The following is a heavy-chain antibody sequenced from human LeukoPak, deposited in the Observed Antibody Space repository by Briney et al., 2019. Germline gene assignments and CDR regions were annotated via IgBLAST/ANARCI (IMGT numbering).Heavy chain of an antibody. J-gene: IGHJ4*02. CDR2: ISWNSGSI. D-gene: IGHD3-22*01. CDR3: ARGGSGYYWAFDC. Sequence: GGSLRLSCAASGYTFDDYAMHWVRQAPGKGLEWVSGISWNSGSIGYADSVKGRFTISRDNAKNSLYLQMNSLRAEDTALYYCARGGSGYYWAFDCWGQGTLVTVSS. CDR1: GYTFDDYA. V-gene: IGHV3-9*01.